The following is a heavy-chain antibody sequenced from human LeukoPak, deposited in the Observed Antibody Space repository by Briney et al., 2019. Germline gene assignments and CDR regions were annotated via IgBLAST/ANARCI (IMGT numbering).Heavy chain of an antibody. Sequence: GGSLRLSCAASGFTFSSYAMSWVRQAPGKGLEWASAISGSGGSTYYADSVKGRFTISRDNSKNTLYLQMNSLRAEDTAVYYCAKGGGYGDYVIDYWGQGTLVTVSS. CDR1: GFTFSSYA. J-gene: IGHJ4*02. D-gene: IGHD4-17*01. V-gene: IGHV3-23*01. CDR2: ISGSGGST. CDR3: AKGGGYGDYVIDY.